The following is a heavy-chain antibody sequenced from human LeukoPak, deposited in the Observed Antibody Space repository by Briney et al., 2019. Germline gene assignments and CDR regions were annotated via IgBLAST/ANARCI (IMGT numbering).Heavy chain of an antibody. D-gene: IGHD3-22*01. CDR2: IYYSGST. J-gene: IGHJ3*02. CDR3: ARADSSGYYKHAFDI. Sequence: SETLSLTCTISGDYIGRINYYWGWIRQPPGKGLEWIGSIYYSGSTYYNPSLKSRVTISVDTSKNQFSLKLSSVTAADTAMYYCARADSSGYYKHAFDIWGQGTMVTVSS. CDR1: GDYIGRINYY. V-gene: IGHV4-39*07.